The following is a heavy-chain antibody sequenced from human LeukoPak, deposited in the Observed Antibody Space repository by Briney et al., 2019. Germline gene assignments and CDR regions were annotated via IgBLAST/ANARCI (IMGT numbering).Heavy chain of an antibody. CDR3: VKDREMGSGWAYFQH. Sequence: GGSLRLSCAASGFTFRSYAMHWVRQAPGKGLEYVSAIGRNGDSTYYADSVKGRFTISRDNSKNTLYLQMSSLRPEDTAVYYCVKDREMGSGWAYFQHWGQGTLVTVSS. J-gene: IGHJ1*01. D-gene: IGHD6-19*01. CDR1: GFTFRSYA. CDR2: IGRNGDST. V-gene: IGHV3-64D*06.